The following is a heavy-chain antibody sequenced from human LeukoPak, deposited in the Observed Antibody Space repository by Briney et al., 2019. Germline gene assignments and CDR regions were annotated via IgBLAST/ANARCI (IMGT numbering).Heavy chain of an antibody. CDR2: ISYDGSNK. CDR3: AKGAMHYYDSSGYNYFDY. CDR1: GFTFSTYD. Sequence: PGRSLRLSCAASGFTFSTYDMHWVRQAPGKGLEWVAIISYDGSNKYYADSVKGRFTISRDNSKNTLYLQMNSLTAEDTAVFYCAKGAMHYYDSSGYNYFDYWGQGTLVTVSS. D-gene: IGHD3-22*01. J-gene: IGHJ4*02. V-gene: IGHV3-30*18.